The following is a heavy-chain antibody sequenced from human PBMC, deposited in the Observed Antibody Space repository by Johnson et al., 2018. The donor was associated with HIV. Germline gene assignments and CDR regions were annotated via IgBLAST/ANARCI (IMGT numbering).Heavy chain of an antibody. CDR2: VRTEAKNHAT. CDR1: GFTLSGSH. J-gene: IGHJ3*02. V-gene: IGHV3-73*01. Sequence: VQLVESGGGLVQPGGSLKLSCAASGFTLSGSHIHWVRQASGKGLEWVGRVRTEAKNHATAYAASVTGRFSISRDDSKNTAYLQMNSLKTEDTAMYYCTRGLDNDDFWDAFDICGQGTMVTVSS. CDR3: TRGLDNDDFWDAFDI. D-gene: IGHD3/OR15-3a*01.